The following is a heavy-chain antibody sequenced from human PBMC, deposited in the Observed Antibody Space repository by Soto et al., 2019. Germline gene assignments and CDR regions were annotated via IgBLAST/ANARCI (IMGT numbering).Heavy chain of an antibody. Sequence: GASVKVSCKASGYTFTSYGISWVRQAPGQGLEWMGWISAYSGNTKYAQKLQGRVTITTDTSASTAYMELSSLRSEDTAVYYCARWLGSGYDFGDYYYYMDVWGKGTTVTVSS. J-gene: IGHJ6*03. V-gene: IGHV1-18*01. CDR3: ARWLGSGYDFGDYYYYMDV. D-gene: IGHD5-12*01. CDR1: GYTFTSYG. CDR2: ISAYSGNT.